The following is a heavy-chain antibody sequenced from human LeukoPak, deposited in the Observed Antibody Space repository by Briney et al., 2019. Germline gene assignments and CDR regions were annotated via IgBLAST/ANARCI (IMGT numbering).Heavy chain of an antibody. Sequence: GGSLRLSCAASGFTFSDYYMSWIRQAPGEGLEWVSDISGSGDSKFYTDSVKGRFTISRDNAKKSLYLQMNSLRAEDTAVYYCARRTYSNYFFDYWGLGTLVTVSS. D-gene: IGHD4-11*01. J-gene: IGHJ4*02. CDR3: ARRTYSNYFFDY. CDR1: GFTFSDYY. V-gene: IGHV3-11*01. CDR2: ISGSGDSK.